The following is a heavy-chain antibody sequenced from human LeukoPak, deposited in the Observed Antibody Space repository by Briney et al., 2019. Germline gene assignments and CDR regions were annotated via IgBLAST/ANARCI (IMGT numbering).Heavy chain of an antibody. CDR1: GFTFSNSW. Sequence: PGGSLRLSCAASGFTFSNSWLHWVRQAPGKGLVWVSRINERGSSTSYADSVKGRFTIYRDNAKNTLYLQMNNLRADDTAVYYCAGGRLVATSKAVAIDYWGQGTLVTVSS. CDR2: INERGSST. V-gene: IGHV3-74*01. J-gene: IGHJ4*02. D-gene: IGHD5-12*01. CDR3: AGGRLVATSKAVAIDY.